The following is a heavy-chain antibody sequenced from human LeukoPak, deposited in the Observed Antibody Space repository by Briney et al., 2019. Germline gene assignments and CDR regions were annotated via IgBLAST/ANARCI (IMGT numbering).Heavy chain of an antibody. CDR1: GFTFNGYA. Sequence: PGGSLRLSCAASGFTFNGYAMSWVRQAPGKGLEWVSSISGSGANTYYANSVKGRFTVYRDNSKNTLYLQVNNLRAEDTPVYYCAKHLGSHNFDYWGQGTLVTVSS. D-gene: IGHD3-10*01. CDR2: ISGSGANT. J-gene: IGHJ4*02. CDR3: AKHLGSHNFDY. V-gene: IGHV3-23*01.